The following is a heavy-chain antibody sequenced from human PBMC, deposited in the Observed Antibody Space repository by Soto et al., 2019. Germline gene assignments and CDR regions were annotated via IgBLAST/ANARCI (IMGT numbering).Heavy chain of an antibody. J-gene: IGHJ6*02. Sequence: QVQLVESGGGVVQPGRSLRLSCAASRFTFSHYGMHWVRQAPGKGLQWVAAISNDGTKKYYADSVEGRFTISRDNSKNTLYLQMNSLRAEDTALSYCAKDQIPLHSPDYYYGMDVWGPGTTVTASS. D-gene: IGHD4-4*01. CDR3: AKDQIPLHSPDYYYGMDV. CDR1: RFTFSHYG. CDR2: ISNDGTKK. V-gene: IGHV3-30*18.